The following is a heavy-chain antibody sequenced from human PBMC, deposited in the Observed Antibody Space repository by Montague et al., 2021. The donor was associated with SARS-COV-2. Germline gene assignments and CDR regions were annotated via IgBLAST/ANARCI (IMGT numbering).Heavy chain of an antibody. J-gene: IGHJ4*02. Sequence: SETLSLTCTASGGSISSYYWSWIRQPPGKGLEWIGEINHSGSTNNNPSLKSRVTMSVDTSKNQFSLKLSSVTAADTAVYYCARGARQGYGFRLGSFDYWGQGTLVTVSS. CDR3: ARGARQGYGFRLGSFDY. CDR1: GGSISSYY. V-gene: IGHV4-34*01. D-gene: IGHD3-10*01. CDR2: INHSGST.